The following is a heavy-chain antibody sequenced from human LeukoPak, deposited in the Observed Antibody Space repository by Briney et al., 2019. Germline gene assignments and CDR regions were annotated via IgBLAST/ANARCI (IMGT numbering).Heavy chain of an antibody. CDR3: ARTRSSSSSWYGQFDY. V-gene: IGHV1-46*01. CDR2: INPSGGST. J-gene: IGHJ4*02. D-gene: IGHD6-13*01. Sequence: ASVKVSCKASGYTFSSYYIHWVRQAPGQGLEWMGLINPSGGSTNYAQKFQGRVTITADKSTSTAYMELSSLRSEDTAVYYCARTRSSSSSWYGQFDYWGQGTLVTVSS. CDR1: GYTFSSYY.